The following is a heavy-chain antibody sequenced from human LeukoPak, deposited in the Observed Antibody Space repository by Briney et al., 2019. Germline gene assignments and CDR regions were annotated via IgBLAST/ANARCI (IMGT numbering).Heavy chain of an antibody. V-gene: IGHV1-2*02. D-gene: IGHD3-22*01. CDR1: GYTFTGYY. J-gene: IGHJ4*02. CDR3: ARMIVVVNPARSEYYFDY. Sequence: ASVKVSCKASGYTFTGYYMHWVRQAPGQGLEWMGWINPNSGGTNYAQKFQGRVTMTRDTPISTAYMELSRLRSDDTAVYYCARMIVVVNPARSEYYFDYWGQGTLVTVSS. CDR2: INPNSGGT.